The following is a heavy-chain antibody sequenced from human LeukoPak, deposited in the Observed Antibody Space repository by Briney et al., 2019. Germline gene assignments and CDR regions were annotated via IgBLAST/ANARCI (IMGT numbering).Heavy chain of an antibody. J-gene: IGHJ6*03. CDR2: MNPNSGNT. D-gene: IGHD6-13*01. Sequence: ASVKVSCKASGYTFTSYDINWVRQATGQGLEWMGWMNPNSGNTGYAQKFQGRVTMTRNTSISTAYMELSSLRSEDTAVYYCARSRQSRAGPIAAAGRDYYYMDVWGKGTTVTVSS. V-gene: IGHV1-8*01. CDR1: GYTFTSYD. CDR3: ARSRQSRAGPIAAAGRDYYYMDV.